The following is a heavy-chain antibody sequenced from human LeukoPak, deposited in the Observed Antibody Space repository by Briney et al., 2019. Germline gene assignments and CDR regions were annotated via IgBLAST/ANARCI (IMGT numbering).Heavy chain of an antibody. CDR2: MNHSGST. D-gene: IGHD6-19*01. CDR3: SRHEHKALAGDT. V-gene: IGHV4-34*01. Sequence: SETLSLTCAVYGGSFSGYYWSWIRQPPGKGLEWIGEMNHSGSTNYNPSLKSRVTISVDTSKNQFSLTLTSLTAADTAVYFCSRHEHKALAGDTWGQGTLVTVSS. CDR1: GGSFSGYY. J-gene: IGHJ5*02.